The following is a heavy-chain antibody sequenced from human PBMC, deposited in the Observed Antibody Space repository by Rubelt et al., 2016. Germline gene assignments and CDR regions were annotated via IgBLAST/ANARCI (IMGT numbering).Heavy chain of an antibody. CDR2: IYYSGST. Sequence: QLQLQESGPGLVKPSETLSLTCTVSGGSISSSSYYWGWIRQPPGKGLEWIGSIYYSGSTYYNPSLKSRVTISVDTSKNQCSLKLGSVTAADTAVYYCARLQLGGAFDIWGQGTMVTVSS. J-gene: IGHJ3*02. D-gene: IGHD2-2*01. V-gene: IGHV4-39*01. CDR3: ARLQLGGAFDI. CDR1: GGSISSSSYY.